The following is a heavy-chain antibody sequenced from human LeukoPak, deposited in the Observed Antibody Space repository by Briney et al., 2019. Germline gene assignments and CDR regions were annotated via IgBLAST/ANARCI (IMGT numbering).Heavy chain of an antibody. CDR3: ARDRGAMVRGVIIT. D-gene: IGHD3-10*01. J-gene: IGHJ5*02. Sequence: GGSLRPSCAASGFTFSSYSMNWVRQAPGKGLEWVSSISSSSSYIYYADSVKGRFTISRDNAKNSLYLQMNSLRAEDTAVYYCARDRGAMVRGVIITWGQGTLVTVSS. CDR1: GFTFSSYS. CDR2: ISSSSSYI. V-gene: IGHV3-21*01.